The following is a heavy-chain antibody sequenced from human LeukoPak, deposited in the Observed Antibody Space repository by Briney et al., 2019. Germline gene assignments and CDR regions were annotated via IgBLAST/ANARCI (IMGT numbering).Heavy chain of an antibody. CDR1: GGSISSHY. CDR2: IYYSGST. D-gene: IGHD5-18*01. J-gene: IGHJ6*03. V-gene: IGHV4-59*11. Sequence: SETLSLTCTVSGGSISSHYWSWIRQPPGKGLEWIGYIYYSGSTNYNPSLKSRVTISVDTSKNQFSLKLSSVTAADTAVYYCARDGGYAYYYMDVWSKGTTVTVSS. CDR3: ARDGGYAYYYMDV.